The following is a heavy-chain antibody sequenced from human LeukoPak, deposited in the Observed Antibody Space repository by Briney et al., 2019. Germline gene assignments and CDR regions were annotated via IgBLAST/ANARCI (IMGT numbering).Heavy chain of an antibody. CDR3: ARGRQGSQDIVVVPAAIGFDY. Sequence: PSETLSLTCAVYGGSFSGYYWSWIRQPPGKGLEWIGEINHSGSTNYNPSLKSRVTISVDTSKNQFSLKLSSVTAADTAVYYCARGRQGSQDIVVVPAAIGFDYWGQGTLATVSS. CDR1: GGSFSGYY. V-gene: IGHV4-34*01. J-gene: IGHJ4*02. CDR2: INHSGST. D-gene: IGHD2-2*01.